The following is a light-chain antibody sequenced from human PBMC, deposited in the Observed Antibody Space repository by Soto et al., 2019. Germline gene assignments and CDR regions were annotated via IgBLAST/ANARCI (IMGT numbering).Light chain of an antibody. CDR2: GAS. CDR3: QQYGSSPRT. CDR1: QSVSSSY. J-gene: IGKJ1*01. V-gene: IGKV3-20*01. Sequence: EIVLTQSPGTLSLSPGERATLSCRASQSVSSSYLAWYQQKPGQAPRRLNYGASGRATGIPARFSGSGSGTDFTITISRLEPEDFAVYYGQQYGSSPRTFGQGSKVESK.